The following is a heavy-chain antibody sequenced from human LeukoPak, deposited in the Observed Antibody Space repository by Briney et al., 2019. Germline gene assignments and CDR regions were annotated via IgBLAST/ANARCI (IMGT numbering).Heavy chain of an antibody. CDR2: IYYSGST. J-gene: IGHJ4*02. CDR1: GGSISSSSYY. Sequence: SETLSVTCTVSGGSISSSSYYWGWIRQPPGKGLEWIGSIYYSGSTYYNPSLKSRVTISVDTSKNQFSLKLNSVTAADTAVYYCARFSAGYSSGPVIDYWGQGTLVTVSS. V-gene: IGHV4-39*01. CDR3: ARFSAGYSSGPVIDY. D-gene: IGHD6-19*01.